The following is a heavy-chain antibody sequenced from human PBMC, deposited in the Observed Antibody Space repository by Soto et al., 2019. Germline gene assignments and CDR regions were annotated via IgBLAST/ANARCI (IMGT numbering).Heavy chain of an antibody. J-gene: IGHJ4*02. D-gene: IGHD3-3*02. CDR3: ASGQSLAPDH. Sequence: QVQLAESGGGFVTPGGSLRLSCVASGFTFNDYYITWMRQAPGKGLEWVSYISGSGRTVHYADSVRGRVTISRDNAKSSVSLQLNSLRADDTAVYYCASGQSLAPDHWGQGTLVTVSS. CDR1: GFTFNDYY. CDR2: ISGSGRTV. V-gene: IGHV3-11*01.